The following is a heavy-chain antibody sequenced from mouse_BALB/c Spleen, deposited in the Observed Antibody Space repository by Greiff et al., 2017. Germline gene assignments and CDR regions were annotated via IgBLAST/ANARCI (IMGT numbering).Heavy chain of an antibody. V-gene: IGHV5-9-3*01. CDR3: ARHSSTMITYYFDY. Sequence: EVKLMESGGGLVKPGGSLKLSCAASGFTFSSYAMSWVRQTPEKRLEWVATISSGGSYTYYPDSVKGRFTISRDNAKNTLYLQMSSLRSEDTAMYYCARHSSTMITYYFDYWGQGTTLTVSS. D-gene: IGHD2-4*01. CDR2: ISSGGSYT. CDR1: GFTFSSYA. J-gene: IGHJ2*01.